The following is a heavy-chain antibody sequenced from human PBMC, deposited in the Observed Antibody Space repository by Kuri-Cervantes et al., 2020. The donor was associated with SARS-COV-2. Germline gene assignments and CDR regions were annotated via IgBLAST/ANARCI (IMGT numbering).Heavy chain of an antibody. CDR1: GFTFDDYG. V-gene: IGHV3-20*04. CDR2: INWNGGST. D-gene: IGHD6-19*01. J-gene: IGHJ4*02. CDR3: ARDPRLADYFDY. Sequence: GESLKISCAASGFTFDDYGMSWVRQAPGKGLEWVSGINWNGGSTGYADSVKGRFTISRDNAKNSLYLQMNSLRAEDTALYYCARDPRLADYFDYWGQGTLVTVSS.